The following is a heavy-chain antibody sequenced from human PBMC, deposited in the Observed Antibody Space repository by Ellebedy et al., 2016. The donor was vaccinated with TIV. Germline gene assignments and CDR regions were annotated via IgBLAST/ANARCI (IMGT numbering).Heavy chain of an antibody. Sequence: PGGSLRLSCAASGFEFNYYAMHWVRQAPGKGLEWVGFITYDGSDQYFVDSLKGRFTISRDDSKNMVFLQMNDVRPEDTAFYYCAKDWYGSGKYFRFDSWGQGTLVTVSS. CDR2: ITYDGSDQ. D-gene: IGHD3-10*01. CDR3: AKDWYGSGKYFRFDS. V-gene: IGHV3-30*18. J-gene: IGHJ4*02. CDR1: GFEFNYYA.